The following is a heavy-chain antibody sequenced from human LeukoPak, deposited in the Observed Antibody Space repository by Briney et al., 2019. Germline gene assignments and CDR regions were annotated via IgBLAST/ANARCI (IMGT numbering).Heavy chain of an antibody. CDR2: ISSSSSTI. Sequence: GGSLRLSCAASGFTFSSYSMNWVRQAPGKGLEWVSYISSSSSTIYYADSVKGRFTISRDNAKNSLYLQMNSLRAEDTAVYYCARGPAFDIWGQGTMVTVSS. CDR1: GFTFSSYS. J-gene: IGHJ3*02. V-gene: IGHV3-48*01. CDR3: ARGPAFDI.